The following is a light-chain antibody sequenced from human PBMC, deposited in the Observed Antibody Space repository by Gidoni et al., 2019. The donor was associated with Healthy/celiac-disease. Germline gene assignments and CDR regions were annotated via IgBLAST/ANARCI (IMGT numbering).Light chain of an antibody. CDR2: GAS. J-gene: IGKJ4*01. V-gene: IGKV3-15*01. Sequence: EIVMTQSPATLSVSPGERATLSCRASQSVSSNLAWYQQKPGQAPRLLIYGASTSATGIPARFSGSGSGTEFTLTLSSLQSEDFAVYYCQQYNNWPLALTFXGXTKVEIK. CDR1: QSVSSN. CDR3: QQYNNWPLALT.